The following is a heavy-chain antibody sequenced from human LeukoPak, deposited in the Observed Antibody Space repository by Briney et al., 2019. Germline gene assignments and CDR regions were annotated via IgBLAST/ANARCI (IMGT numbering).Heavy chain of an antibody. D-gene: IGHD1-26*01. V-gene: IGHV3-23*01. CDR1: GFAFSSHA. CDR3: VKDYQVGNSPAFGDY. CDR2: LIENGATT. J-gene: IGHJ4*02. Sequence: GGSLRLSCAASGFAFSSHAMSWVRRAPGKGLEWVSGLIENGATTYYADSVKGRFTISRDNSRNTMYLQMNSLRVEDTAVYYCVKDYQVGNSPAFGDYWGQGTLVTISS.